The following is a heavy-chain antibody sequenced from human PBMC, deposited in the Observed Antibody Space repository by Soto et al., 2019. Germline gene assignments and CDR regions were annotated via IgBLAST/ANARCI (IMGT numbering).Heavy chain of an antibody. J-gene: IGHJ5*02. CDR1: GYTFTSYD. CDR3: ARLGIVATILPWNWFDP. D-gene: IGHD5-12*01. CDR2: MNPNSGNT. Sequence: ASVKVSCKASGYTFTSYDINWVRQATGQGLEWMGWMNPNSGNTGYAQKFQGRVTMTRNTSISTAYMELSSLRSEDTAVYYCARLGIVATILPWNWFDPWGQGTLVTVSS. V-gene: IGHV1-8*01.